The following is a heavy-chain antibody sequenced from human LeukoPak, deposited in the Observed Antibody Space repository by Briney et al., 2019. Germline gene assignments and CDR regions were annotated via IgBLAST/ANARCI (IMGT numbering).Heavy chain of an antibody. J-gene: IGHJ3*02. D-gene: IGHD3-22*01. CDR2: ISSSSGSI. CDR1: GFTFSTYS. CDR3: ASQEDYYDSSGLWEAFDI. V-gene: IGHV3-48*01. Sequence: GGSLRLSCAASGFTFSTYSMNWVRQAPGKGLEWLSFISSSSGSIYYADSVKGRFTISRDNAKNSLYLQMNSLRAEDTAVYYCASQEDYYDSSGLWEAFDIWGQGTMVTVSS.